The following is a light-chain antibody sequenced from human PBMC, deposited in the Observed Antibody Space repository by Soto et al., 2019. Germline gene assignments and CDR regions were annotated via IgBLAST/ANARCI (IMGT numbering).Light chain of an antibody. Sequence: TITCRASQSISRNLNWYQQKPGTAPKLLIYAASSLQSGVPSRFSGSGSETDFTLTISSLQPEDFATYSCQQSYSTTWTFGQGTKVDIK. CDR2: AAS. V-gene: IGKV1-39*01. J-gene: IGKJ1*01. CDR3: QQSYSTTWT. CDR1: QSISRN.